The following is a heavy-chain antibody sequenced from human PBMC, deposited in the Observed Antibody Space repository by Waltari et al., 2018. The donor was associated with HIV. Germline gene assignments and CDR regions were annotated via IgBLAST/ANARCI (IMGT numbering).Heavy chain of an antibody. CDR3: TTPVTTRG. Sequence: EVHLVESGGGLVQPGGSLRLSCAASGFTFSSYWMYWVRQAPGKGQEWVAKIKQDGSEENYVDSVKGGFTISRDNAKNSMYLQMNSLRAEDTAVYYCTTPVTTRGWGQGTLVTVSS. J-gene: IGHJ4*02. D-gene: IGHD4-17*01. V-gene: IGHV3-7*03. CDR1: GFTFSSYW. CDR2: IKQDGSEE.